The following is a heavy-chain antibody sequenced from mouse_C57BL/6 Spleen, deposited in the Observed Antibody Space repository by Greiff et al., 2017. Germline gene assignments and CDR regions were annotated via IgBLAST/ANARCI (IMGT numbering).Heavy chain of an antibody. CDR2: INPSSGYT. J-gene: IGHJ4*01. CDR3: ARYYDYDNAMDY. CDR1: GYTFTSYW. D-gene: IGHD2-4*01. Sequence: QVQLKESGAELAKPGDSVKLSCKASGYTFTSYWMPWVKQRPGQGLEWIGYINPSSGYTKYNQKFKDKATLTADKSSSTAYMQLSSLTYEDSAVYYCARYYDYDNAMDYWGQGTSVTVSS. V-gene: IGHV1-7*01.